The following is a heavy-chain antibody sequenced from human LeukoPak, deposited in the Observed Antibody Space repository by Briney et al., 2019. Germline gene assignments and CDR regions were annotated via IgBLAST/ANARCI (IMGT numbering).Heavy chain of an antibody. J-gene: IGHJ5*02. D-gene: IGHD3-22*01. CDR2: IIPIFGTA. CDR3: AREGQDYYYDSRGGNWFDP. V-gene: IGHV1-69*05. CDR1: GGTSSSYA. Sequence: ASVKVSCKASGGTSSSYAISWVRQAPGQGLEWMGRIIPIFGTANYAQKFQGRVTITTDESTSTAYMELSSLRSEDTAVYYCAREGQDYYYDSRGGNWFDPWGQGTLVTVSS.